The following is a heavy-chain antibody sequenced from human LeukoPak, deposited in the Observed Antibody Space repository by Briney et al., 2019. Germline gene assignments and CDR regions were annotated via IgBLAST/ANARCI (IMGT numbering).Heavy chain of an antibody. J-gene: IGHJ6*03. D-gene: IGHD2-15*01. CDR2: INPNSGGT. Sequence: ASVKVSCKASGYTFTGYYMHWVRQAPGQGLEWMGRINPNSGGTNYAQRFQGRVTMTRDTSINTAYMELSRLRSDDTAVYYCARGRNYCSGGSCYYMDVRGKGTTVTVSS. CDR1: GYTFTGYY. V-gene: IGHV1-2*06. CDR3: ARGRNYCSGGSCYYMDV.